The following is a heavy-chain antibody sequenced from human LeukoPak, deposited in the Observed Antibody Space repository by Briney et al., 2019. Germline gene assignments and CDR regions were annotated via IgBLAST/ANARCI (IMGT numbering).Heavy chain of an antibody. CDR1: GYTFTSYA. CDR3: ARGGGNSYYYYMDV. CDR2: INAGNGNT. J-gene: IGHJ6*03. V-gene: IGHV1-3*03. Sequence: ASVKVSCKASGYTFTSYAMHWVRQAPGQRLEWMGWINAGNGNTKYSQEFQGRVTITRDTSASTAYMELSSLRSEDMAVYYCARGGGNSYYYYMDVWGKGTTVTVSS. D-gene: IGHD1-26*01.